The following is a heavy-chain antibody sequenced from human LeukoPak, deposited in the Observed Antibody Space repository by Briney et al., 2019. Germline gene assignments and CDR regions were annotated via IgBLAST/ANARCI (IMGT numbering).Heavy chain of an antibody. CDR1: GGSFSGYY. V-gene: IGHV4-34*01. D-gene: IGHD1-20*01. Sequence: PSETLSLTCAVYGGSFSGYYWSWIRQPPGKGLEWIGEINHSGSTNYNPSLKSRVTISVDTSENQFSLKLSSVTAADTAVYYCARSETITGTTLFDYWGQGTLVTVSS. CDR3: ARSETITGTTLFDY. J-gene: IGHJ4*02. CDR2: INHSGST.